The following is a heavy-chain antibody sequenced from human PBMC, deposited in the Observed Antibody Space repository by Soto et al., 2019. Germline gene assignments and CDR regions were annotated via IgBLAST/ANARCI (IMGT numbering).Heavy chain of an antibody. J-gene: IGHJ4*02. V-gene: IGHV4-39*07. CDR3: ARWVEVSLDYFDS. CDR1: GGSISSSSYY. Sequence: SETLSLTCTVSGGSISSSSYYWGWIRQPPGKGLEWIGSIYYSGSTYYNPSLKSRVAVSVDTSKNQFSLYLNSVTAADTAVYYCARWVEVSLDYFDSWGQGIPVTVS. CDR2: IYYSGST.